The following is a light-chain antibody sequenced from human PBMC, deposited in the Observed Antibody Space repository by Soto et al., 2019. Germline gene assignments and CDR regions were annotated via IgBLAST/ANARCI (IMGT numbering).Light chain of an antibody. CDR1: QTIYSN. J-gene: IGKJ1*01. V-gene: IGKV3-15*01. CDR3: QQYQNLWT. Sequence: IGMTQSPATLSVSPGARAPLSWRASQTIYSNVAWYQQRPGQPPRLLIYRASSRATGIPARFSGSGSGTEFTLTINSLQSEDFAVYYCQQYQNLWTFGQGTKVDIK. CDR2: RAS.